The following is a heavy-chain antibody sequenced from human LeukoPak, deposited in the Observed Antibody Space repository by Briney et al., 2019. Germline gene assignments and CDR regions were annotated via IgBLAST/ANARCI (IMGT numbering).Heavy chain of an antibody. CDR2: ISGSGGST. CDR1: GFTFSSYA. J-gene: IGHJ4*02. Sequence: GGSLRLSCAASGFTFSSYAMSWVRQAPGKGLEWVSAISGSGGSTYYADSVKGRFTISRDNSKNTLYPQMNSLRAEDTAVYYCAKTSSITMIVVVMDYWGQGTLVTVSS. V-gene: IGHV3-23*01. D-gene: IGHD3-22*01. CDR3: AKTSSITMIVVVMDY.